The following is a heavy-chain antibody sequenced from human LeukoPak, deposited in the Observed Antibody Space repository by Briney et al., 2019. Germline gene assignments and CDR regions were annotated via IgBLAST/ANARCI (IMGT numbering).Heavy chain of an antibody. CDR3: VRDPHAFDI. J-gene: IGHJ3*02. V-gene: IGHV3-48*02. CDR1: GFTFSTFS. CDR2: ITGSSSPI. Sequence: GGSLRLSCAASGFTFSTFSMNWVRQAPGKGLEWVSYITGSSSPIYYADSVKGRFTISRDNAKNSVYLQMSSLRDEDTAVYYCVRDPHAFDIWGQGTMVTVSS.